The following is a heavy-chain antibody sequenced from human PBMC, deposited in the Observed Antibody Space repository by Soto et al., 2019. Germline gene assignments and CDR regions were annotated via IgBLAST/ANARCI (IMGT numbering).Heavy chain of an antibody. J-gene: IGHJ5*01. V-gene: IGHV3-23*01. D-gene: IGHD1-26*01. CDR3: AKDAVPYNGKWDWFDS. CDR2: IDGVGADT. Sequence: DVQLLESGGGLVQPGGSLTLSCTASKFTFSDYAMSWVRQAPGKGLEWVSSIDGVGADTYYADSVKGRFTISRDNSKNTLYLRMNSLTDEDTAVYYCAKDAVPYNGKWDWFDSWGQGDLVTVSS. CDR1: KFTFSDYA.